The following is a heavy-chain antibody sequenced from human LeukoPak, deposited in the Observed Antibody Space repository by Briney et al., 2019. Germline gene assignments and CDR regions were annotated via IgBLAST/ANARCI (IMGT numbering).Heavy chain of an antibody. CDR3: ARDFPNYDILTGYSYYYYGMDV. CDR2: ISSSSSYT. D-gene: IGHD3-9*01. V-gene: IGHV3-11*06. CDR1: GFTFSDYY. J-gene: IGHJ6*04. Sequence: GGSLRLSCAASGFTFSDYYMSWIRQAPGKGLEWVSYISSSSSYTNYADSVKGRFTISRDNAKNSLYLQMNSPRAEDTAVYYCARDFPNYDILTGYSYYYYGMDVWGKGTTVTVSS.